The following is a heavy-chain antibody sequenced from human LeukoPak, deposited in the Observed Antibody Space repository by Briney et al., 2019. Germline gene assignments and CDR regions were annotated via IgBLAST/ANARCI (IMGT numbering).Heavy chain of an antibody. V-gene: IGHV1-69*02. D-gene: IGHD1-1*01. CDR1: GGTFSSDT. Sequence: ASVKVSCKXSGGTFSSDTISWVQQAPGQGLEWMGRIIPILGIANYAQKFQGRVTITADKSTSTAYMELSSLRSEDTAVYYCARSGYLDNWFDPWGQGTLVTVSS. CDR2: IIPILGIA. CDR3: ARSGYLDNWFDP. J-gene: IGHJ5*02.